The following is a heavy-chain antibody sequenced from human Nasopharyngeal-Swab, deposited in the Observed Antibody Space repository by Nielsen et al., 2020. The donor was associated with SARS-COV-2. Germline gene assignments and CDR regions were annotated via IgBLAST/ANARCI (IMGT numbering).Heavy chain of an antibody. V-gene: IGHV4-30-2*01. CDR1: GGSISSGGYS. CDR3: ARARITMIVVVDAFDI. D-gene: IGHD3-22*01. CDR2: IYHSGST. J-gene: IGHJ3*02. Sequence: SETLSLTCAVSGGSISSGGYSWIWIRQPPGKGLEWIGYIYHSGSTYYHPSLKSRVTISVCRSKNQFSLKLSSVTAADTAVYYCARARITMIVVVDAFDICGQGTMVTVSS.